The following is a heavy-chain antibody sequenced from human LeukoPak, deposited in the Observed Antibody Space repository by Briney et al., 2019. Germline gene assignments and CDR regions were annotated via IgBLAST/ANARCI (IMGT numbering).Heavy chain of an antibody. Sequence: GGSLRLSCAASGFTFSNYGMSWVRQAPGKGLEWVSAISATGGSTYYADSVKGRFIISRDNSKDTLYLQMNSLRAEDTAVYYCAKPPDCSGGSCYYYGMDVWGQGTTVTVSS. D-gene: IGHD2-15*01. CDR2: ISATGGST. CDR3: AKPPDCSGGSCYYYGMDV. V-gene: IGHV3-23*01. J-gene: IGHJ6*02. CDR1: GFTFSNYG.